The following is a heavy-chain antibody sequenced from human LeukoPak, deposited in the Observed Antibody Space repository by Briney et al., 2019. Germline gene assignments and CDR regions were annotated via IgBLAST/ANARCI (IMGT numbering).Heavy chain of an antibody. CDR3: ARDSSSWSHAEYFQH. V-gene: IGHV1-18*01. Sequence: APVKVSCKASGYTFSNYGITWVRQAPGQGLEWMGWISAYNGNTNYAQKLQGRVTMTTDTSTSTAYMELRSLRSDDTAVYYCARDSSSWSHAEYFQHWGQGTLVTVSS. D-gene: IGHD6-13*01. J-gene: IGHJ1*01. CDR1: GYTFSNYG. CDR2: ISAYNGNT.